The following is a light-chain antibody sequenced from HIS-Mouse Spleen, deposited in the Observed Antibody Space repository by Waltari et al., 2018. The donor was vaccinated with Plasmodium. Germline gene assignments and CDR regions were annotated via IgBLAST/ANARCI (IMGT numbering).Light chain of an antibody. CDR2: EGS. Sequence: QSALTQPASVSGSPGQSITISCTGTSSDVGSYNLVSWYQQHPGKAPKLMIYEGSKRPSGVFKRFSGSKYGNTASLTISGLQAEDEADYCCCSYAGSSTYVFGTGTKVTVL. J-gene: IGLJ1*01. V-gene: IGLV2-23*01. CDR3: CSYAGSSTYV. CDR1: SSDVGSYNL.